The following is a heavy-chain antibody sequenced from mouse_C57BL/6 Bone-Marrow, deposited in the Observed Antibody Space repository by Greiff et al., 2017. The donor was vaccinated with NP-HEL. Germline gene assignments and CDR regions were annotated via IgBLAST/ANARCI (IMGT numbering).Heavy chain of an antibody. V-gene: IGHV1-74*01. D-gene: IGHD1-1*01. CDR3: AIGPNNYYGSSSYYAMDY. CDR1: GYTFTSYW. CDR2: IHPSDSDT. Sequence: QVQLQQPGAELVKPGASVKVSCKASGYTFTSYWMHWVKQRPGQGLEWIGRIHPSDSDTNYNQKFKGKATLTVDKSSSTAYMQLSSLTSEDSAVYYCAIGPNNYYGSSSYYAMDYWGQGTSVTVSS. J-gene: IGHJ4*01.